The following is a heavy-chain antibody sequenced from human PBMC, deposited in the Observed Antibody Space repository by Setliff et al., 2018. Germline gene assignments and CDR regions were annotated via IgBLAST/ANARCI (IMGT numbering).Heavy chain of an antibody. V-gene: IGHV3-48*04. Sequence: GGSLRLSCAASGFTFSSYWMSWVRQAPGKGLEWVSYISSSSSTIYYADSVKGRFTISRDNAKNSLYLQMNSLRAEDTAVYYCARDKLRFLENWFDPWGQGTLVTAPQ. CDR3: ARDKLRFLENWFDP. CDR2: ISSSSSTI. J-gene: IGHJ5*02. CDR1: GFTFSSYW. D-gene: IGHD3-3*01.